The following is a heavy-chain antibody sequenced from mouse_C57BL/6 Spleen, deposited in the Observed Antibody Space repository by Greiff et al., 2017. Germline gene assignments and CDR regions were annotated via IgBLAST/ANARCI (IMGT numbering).Heavy chain of an antibody. CDR2: IWRGGST. D-gene: IGHD2-3*01. CDR1: GFSLNSDG. CDR3: AIIYDGYYKDWYFDV. V-gene: IGHV2-2*01. J-gene: IGHJ1*03. Sequence: VQLQQSGPGLVQPSQSLSITCTVSGFSLNSDGVHWVRQSPGKGLEWLGVIWRGGSTDYTAAFISRTCTRKDNSKCQVFYKKNSLQADDAATEYCAIIYDGYYKDWYFDVWGTGTTVTVSS.